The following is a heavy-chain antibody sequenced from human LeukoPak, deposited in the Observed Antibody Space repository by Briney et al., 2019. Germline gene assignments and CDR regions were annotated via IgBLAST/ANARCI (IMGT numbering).Heavy chain of an antibody. CDR2: IYTSGST. CDR3: ASGVTVTKTNAFDI. J-gene: IGHJ3*02. CDR1: GGSISSYY. V-gene: IGHV4-4*07. Sequence: PSETLSLTCTVSGGSISSYYWSWIRQPAGKGLQWIGRIYTSGSTNYNPSLKSRVTMSVDTSKNQFSLKLSSVTAADTAVYYCASGVTVTKTNAFDIWGKGQWSPSLQ. D-gene: IGHD4-17*01.